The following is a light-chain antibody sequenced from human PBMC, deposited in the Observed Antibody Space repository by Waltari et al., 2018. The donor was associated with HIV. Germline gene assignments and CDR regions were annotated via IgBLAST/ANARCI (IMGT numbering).Light chain of an antibody. CDR2: LGS. Sequence: DIVMTQSPLSLPVTPGEPASISCRSSQSLLNSNGFNYLDWYLQKPVQSPQLLIYLGSNRASGVPYRLSGSGSGTDFTLKISRVEAEDVGVYYCMQALQTPLITFGQGTRLEIK. CDR3: MQALQTPLIT. V-gene: IGKV2-28*01. CDR1: QSLLNSNGFNY. J-gene: IGKJ5*01.